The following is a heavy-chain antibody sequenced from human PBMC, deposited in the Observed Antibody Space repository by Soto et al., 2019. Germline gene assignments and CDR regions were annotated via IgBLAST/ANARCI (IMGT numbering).Heavy chain of an antibody. V-gene: IGHV1-18*01. J-gene: IGHJ4*02. CDR1: GYTFTSYG. Sequence: QVQLVQSGAEVKKPGASVKVSCKASGYTFTSYGISWVRQAPGQGLEWMGWISAYNGNTNYAQKLQGRVTMTTPTSTSTAYRELRSLRSDDTAVYYCARGVPPGKWLRVVELDYWGQGTLVTVSS. CDR3: ARGVPPGKWLRVVELDY. D-gene: IGHD5-12*01. CDR2: ISAYNGNT.